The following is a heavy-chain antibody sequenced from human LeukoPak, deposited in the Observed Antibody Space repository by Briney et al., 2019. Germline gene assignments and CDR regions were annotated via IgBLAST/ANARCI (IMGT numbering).Heavy chain of an antibody. CDR3: ATVLYYYDSSGSYYDAFDI. CDR1: GGSISSYY. Sequence: KPSETLSLTCTVSGGSISSYYWSWIRQPPGKGREWIGYIYYSGSTNYNPSLKSRVTISVDTSKNQFSLKLSSVTAADTAVYYGATVLYYYDSSGSYYDAFDIWGQGTTVTVSS. D-gene: IGHD3-22*01. V-gene: IGHV4-59*01. CDR2: IYYSGST. J-gene: IGHJ3*02.